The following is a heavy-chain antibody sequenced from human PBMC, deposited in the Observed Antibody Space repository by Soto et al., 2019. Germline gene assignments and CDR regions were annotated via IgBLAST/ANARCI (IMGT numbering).Heavy chain of an antibody. CDR2: IIPILGIA. V-gene: IGHV1-69*02. D-gene: IGHD2-2*01. J-gene: IGHJ6*03. Sequence: QVQLVQSGAEVKKPWSSVKVSCKASGGTFSSYTISWVRQAPGQGLEWMGRIIPILGIANYAQKFQGRVTITADKSTSTAYMELSSLRSEDTAVYYCAKSHCSSTSCYAKYYYYMDVWGKGTTVTVSS. CDR1: GGTFSSYT. CDR3: AKSHCSSTSCYAKYYYYMDV.